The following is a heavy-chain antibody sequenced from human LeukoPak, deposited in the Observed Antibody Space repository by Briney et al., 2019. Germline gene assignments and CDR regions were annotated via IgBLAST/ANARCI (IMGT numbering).Heavy chain of an antibody. D-gene: IGHD3-16*01. CDR2: IGPTGTDR. J-gene: IGHJ3*02. Sequence: PGGSLRLSCAASGFTFSSCGFNWVRQAPGKGLEWVSSIGPTGTDRYYADSVGGRFTISRDNAKNSMYLQMDSLRAEDTAVYYCARNMITFDIWGQGTMVTVSS. V-gene: IGHV3-21*01. CDR1: GFTFSSCG. CDR3: ARNMITFDI.